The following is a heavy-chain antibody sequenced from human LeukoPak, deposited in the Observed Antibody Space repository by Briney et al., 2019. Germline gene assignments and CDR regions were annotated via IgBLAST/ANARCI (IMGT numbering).Heavy chain of an antibody. J-gene: IGHJ6*03. CDR3: ARGGNPRYYYYYYMDV. Sequence: PGGSLRLSCAASGFTFSSYGMSWVRQAPGKGLEWVANIKQDGSEKYYVDSVKGRFTISRDNAKNSLYLQMNSLRAEDTAVYYCARGGNPRYYYYYYMDVWGKGTTVTISS. CDR1: GFTFSSYG. V-gene: IGHV3-7*03. CDR2: IKQDGSEK. D-gene: IGHD1-14*01.